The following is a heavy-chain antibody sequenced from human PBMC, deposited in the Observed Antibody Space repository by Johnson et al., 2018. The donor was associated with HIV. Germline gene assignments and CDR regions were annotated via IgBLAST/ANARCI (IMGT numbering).Heavy chain of an antibody. CDR3: ARVLADGWFSYDVFDV. CDR2: ISDRGGSI. D-gene: IGHD6-19*01. J-gene: IGHJ3*01. V-gene: IGHV3-11*01. Sequence: QVQLVESGGGVVQPGRSLRLSCAASGFTFSDYFMTWIRQAPGKGLEWVSYISDRGGSIYYADSVKGRFTISRDNAKNSLFLEMNSLRAEDTAVYFCARVLADGWFSYDVFDVWGQGTLVIVSS. CDR1: GFTFSDYF.